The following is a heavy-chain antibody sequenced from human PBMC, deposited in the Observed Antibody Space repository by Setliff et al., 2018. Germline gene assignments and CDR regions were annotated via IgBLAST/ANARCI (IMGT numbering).Heavy chain of an antibody. J-gene: IGHJ4*02. Sequence: PETLSLTCTVSGGSISNSTFYWGWIRQPPGKGLEWIGTVYDSGTTYYNPSLKSRVTIFVDTSKNQFSLNLNSVTAADTGVYYCASCRYQVPYDYWGQGILVTFSS. D-gene: IGHD2-2*01. CDR3: ASCRYQVPYDY. V-gene: IGHV4-39*01. CDR2: VYDSGTT. CDR1: GGSISNSTFY.